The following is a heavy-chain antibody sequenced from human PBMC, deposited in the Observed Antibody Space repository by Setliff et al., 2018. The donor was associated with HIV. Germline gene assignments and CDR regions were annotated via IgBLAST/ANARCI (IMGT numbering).Heavy chain of an antibody. CDR3: ARDFGGYCSSMSCPGLFDP. Sequence: ASVKVSCKTFGYYFNIDYMHWVRQAPGQGLEWMAMVSPFDDGTNYAQKFQGRVTMTRDTSTSTAYMELSSLRSEDTAVYYCARDFGGYCSSMSCPGLFDPWGQGTLVTV. CDR1: GYYFNIDY. D-gene: IGHD2-2*01. J-gene: IGHJ5*02. CDR2: VSPFDDGT. V-gene: IGHV1-46*02.